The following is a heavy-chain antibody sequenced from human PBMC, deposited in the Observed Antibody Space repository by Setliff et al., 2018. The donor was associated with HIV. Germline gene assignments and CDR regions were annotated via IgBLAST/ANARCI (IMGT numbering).Heavy chain of an antibody. CDR3: ARDPRGYSSAWTVSWGHNMDV. Sequence: SETLSLTCTVSGGSISNYYWNWIRQPPGKGLEWIGYMYFSGRTNYNPSRKSRVTISVDTSKNQFSLKLSSVTAADTAVYYCARDPRGYSSAWTVSWGHNMDVWGKGTTVTVSS. V-gene: IGHV4-59*01. CDR1: GGSISNYY. D-gene: IGHD6-19*01. J-gene: IGHJ6*03. CDR2: MYFSGRT.